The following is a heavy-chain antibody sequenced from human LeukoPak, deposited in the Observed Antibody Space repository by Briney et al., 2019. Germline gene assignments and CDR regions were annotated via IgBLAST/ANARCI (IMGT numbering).Heavy chain of an antibody. V-gene: IGHV3-48*04. CDR2: ISFTTSTR. CDR1: GFTFSSYS. CDR3: ARDGSGSQWGIDY. D-gene: IGHD3-10*01. Sequence: GSLRLSCAASGFTFSSYSMNWVRQAPGKGLEWVSYISFTTSTRYYADSVKGRFTISRDTAKNSLYLEMNSLRAEDTAVYYCARDGSGSQWGIDYWGQGTLVTVSS. J-gene: IGHJ4*02.